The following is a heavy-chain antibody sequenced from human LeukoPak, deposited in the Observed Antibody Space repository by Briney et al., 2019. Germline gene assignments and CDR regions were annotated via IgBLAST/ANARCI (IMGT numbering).Heavy chain of an antibody. J-gene: IGHJ4*02. CDR2: IYYSGST. CDR3: AGGGAAAGLFDY. V-gene: IGHV4-30-4*02. CDR1: GGSISSGDYY. Sequence: SETLSLTCTVSGGSISSGDYYWSWIRQPPGKGLEWIGYIYYSGSTYYNPSLKSRVTISVDTSNNQFSLKLSSVTAADTAVYYCAGGGAAAGLFDYWGQGTLVTVSS. D-gene: IGHD6-13*01.